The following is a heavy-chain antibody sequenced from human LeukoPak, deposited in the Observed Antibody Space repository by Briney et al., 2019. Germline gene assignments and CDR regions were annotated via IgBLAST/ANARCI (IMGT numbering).Heavy chain of an antibody. V-gene: IGHV4-39*07. CDR3: ARDRQQLVRGDHFDY. J-gene: IGHJ4*02. CDR1: GGSISSGSYY. Sequence: SETLSLTCTVSGGSISSGSYYWGWIRQPPGKGLEWIGSIYYSGSTYYNPPLKSRVTISVDTSKNQFSLKLSSVTAADTAVYYCARDRQQLVRGDHFDYWGQGTLVTVSS. D-gene: IGHD6-13*01. CDR2: IYYSGST.